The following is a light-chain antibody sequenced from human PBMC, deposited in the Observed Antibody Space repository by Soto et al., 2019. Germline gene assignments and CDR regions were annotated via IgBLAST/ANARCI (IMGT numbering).Light chain of an antibody. J-gene: IGKJ4*01. CDR2: GAS. CDR3: QQQGSSPLS. V-gene: IGKV3-20*01. Sequence: EIVLTQSPGTLSLSPGERATLSCRASQSVSNNYVAWYQQKPGQAPRLLISGASSSATGIPDRFSGSGSGTDFTLTISRLEPEDFEVYYCQQQGSSPLSFGGGTKVEIQ. CDR1: QSVSNNY.